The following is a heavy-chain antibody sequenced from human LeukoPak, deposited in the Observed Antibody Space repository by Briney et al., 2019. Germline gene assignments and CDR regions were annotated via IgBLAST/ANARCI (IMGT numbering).Heavy chain of an antibody. CDR2: IYHSGST. V-gene: IGHV4-39*07. D-gene: IGHD3-9*01. CDR3: PRDGVYDILTGFAPYGRDV. Sequence: SETLSLTCTVSGGSISSSSYYWGWIRQPPGKGLEWIGSIYHSGSTYYNPSLKSRVTISVDTSKNQFSLKLSSVTAADTAVYYCPRDGVYDILTGFAPYGRDVWGKGTPFTLSS. CDR1: GGSISSSSYY. J-gene: IGHJ6*04.